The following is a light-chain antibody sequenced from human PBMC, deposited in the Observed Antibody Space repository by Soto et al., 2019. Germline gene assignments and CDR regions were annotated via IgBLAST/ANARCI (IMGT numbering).Light chain of an antibody. CDR2: GNT. Sequence: QSVLTQPPSVSGAPGQRVTISCTGSSSNIGAAYDVHWYQHLPGTAPKLLIYGNTNRPSGVPDRFSGSKSGTSASLAITGLQAEDEADYYCQSYDSSLSGHVVFGGGTKVTVL. CDR1: SSNIGAAYD. CDR3: QSYDSSLSGHVV. V-gene: IGLV1-40*01. J-gene: IGLJ2*01.